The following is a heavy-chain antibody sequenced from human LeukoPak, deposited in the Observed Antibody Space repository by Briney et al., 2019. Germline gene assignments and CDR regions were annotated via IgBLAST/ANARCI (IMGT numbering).Heavy chain of an antibody. V-gene: IGHV1-18*01. CDR2: ISSYNGKT. D-gene: IGHD6-19*01. CDR3: ARVRAVADPFDY. J-gene: IGHJ4*02. CDR1: GYTFTMNG. Sequence: ASVKVSCRASGYTFTMNGISWVRQAPGQGLEWMGWISSYNGKTNYAQKLQGRVTMTTDTSTSTAYMELRSLRSDDTAVYYCARVRAVADPFDYWGQGTLVTVSS.